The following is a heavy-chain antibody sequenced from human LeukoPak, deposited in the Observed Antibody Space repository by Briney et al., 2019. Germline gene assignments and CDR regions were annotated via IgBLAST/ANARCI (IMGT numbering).Heavy chain of an antibody. CDR3: ARERWLQPDY. CDR2: IDNAGSDK. CDR1: GFTFTTYW. J-gene: IGHJ4*02. D-gene: IGHD5-24*01. V-gene: IGHV3-7*01. Sequence: GRSLRLSCAASGFTFTTYWMSWVRQAPGKGLEWVANIDNAGSDKYYVDSVEGRFAISRDNAKNSLYLQMNSLRAEDTAVYYCARERWLQPDYWGQGILVTVSS.